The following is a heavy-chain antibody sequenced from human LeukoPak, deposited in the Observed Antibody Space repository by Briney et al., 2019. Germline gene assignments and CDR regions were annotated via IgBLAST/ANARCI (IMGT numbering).Heavy chain of an antibody. Sequence: GGSLRFSCAASGFIFSSYAMHWVRQAPGKGLEWVAVISYDGTNTDYADSVEGRFTISRDNSKNALYLQMNSLRAEDTAVYYCARCRDYDFWSGSAVDYWGQGTLVTVSS. CDR2: ISYDGTNT. D-gene: IGHD3-3*01. V-gene: IGHV3-30-3*01. CDR1: GFIFSSYA. J-gene: IGHJ4*02. CDR3: ARCRDYDFWSGSAVDY.